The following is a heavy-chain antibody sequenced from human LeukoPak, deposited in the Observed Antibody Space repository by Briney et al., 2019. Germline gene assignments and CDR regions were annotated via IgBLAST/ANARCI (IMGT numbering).Heavy chain of an antibody. V-gene: IGHV1-2*04. CDR3: ARGLYCSGGSCYEAEYFQH. CDR2: INANSGGT. D-gene: IGHD2-15*01. J-gene: IGHJ1*01. CDR1: GYTFTGYY. Sequence: ASVSVSCKASGYTFTGYYMHWVRQAPGQGGEGRGWINANSGGTNYAQKFQGWVTMTRHTSISTAYMELSRLRSDDTAVYYCARGLYCSGGSCYEAEYFQHWGQGTLVTVSS.